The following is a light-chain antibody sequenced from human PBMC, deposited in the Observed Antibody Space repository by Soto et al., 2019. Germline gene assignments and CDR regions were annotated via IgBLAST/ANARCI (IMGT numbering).Light chain of an antibody. CDR2: WAS. V-gene: IGKV4-1*01. CDR1: QSVLYSSNNKNY. CDR3: QQYYSTPYT. Sequence: DIVMTQSLDSLAVSLGERATINCKSSQSVLYSSNNKNYLAWYQQKLGQPPKLLIYWASTRESGVPDRFSVSGSGTDFTLTISCLQSEDVAVYYCQQYYSTPYTFGQGTKLEIK. J-gene: IGKJ2*01.